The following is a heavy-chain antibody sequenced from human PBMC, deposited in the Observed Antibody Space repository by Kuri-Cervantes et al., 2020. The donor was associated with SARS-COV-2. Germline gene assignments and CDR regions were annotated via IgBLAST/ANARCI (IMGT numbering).Heavy chain of an antibody. J-gene: IGHJ4*02. Sequence: GEALEISWAASGFTFSSYAMSWVRQAPGKGLEWVSAISGSGGSTYYADSVKGRFTISRDNSKNTLYLQMNSLRAEDTAVYYWARVERLYSYGTFDYWGQGTLVTVSS. V-gene: IGHV3-23*01. CDR2: ISGSGGST. CDR1: GFTFSSYA. D-gene: IGHD5-18*01. CDR3: ARVERLYSYGTFDY.